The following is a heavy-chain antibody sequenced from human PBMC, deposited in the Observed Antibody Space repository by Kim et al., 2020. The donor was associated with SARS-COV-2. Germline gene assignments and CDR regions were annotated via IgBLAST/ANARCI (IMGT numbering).Heavy chain of an antibody. Sequence: SETLSLTCTVSGGSISSTGHYWGWIRQPSGKGLEWIGSIYYSGSTYYNPSLKSRVTISVDTSKNQFSLRLRSVTAADTAVYFCARTNVLQYFEGGYWGQGTLVTVSS. CDR3: ARTNVLQYFEGGY. CDR1: GGSISSTGHY. J-gene: IGHJ4*02. V-gene: IGHV4-39*01. CDR2: IYYSGST. D-gene: IGHD3-9*01.